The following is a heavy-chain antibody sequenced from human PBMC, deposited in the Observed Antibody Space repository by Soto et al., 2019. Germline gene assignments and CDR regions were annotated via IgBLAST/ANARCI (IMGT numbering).Heavy chain of an antibody. D-gene: IGHD6-6*01. CDR2: IYYTGRT. CDR3: AGDRSNSPDYFDY. V-gene: IGHV4-30-4*01. Sequence: SETLSLTCIVSGGSISSDDYYWSWIRQPPGKGLEWVGHIYYTGRTSYNPSLKSRLTISVDTSKNQFSLKLSSVNAADTAVYFCAGDRSNSPDYFDYWGQGTLVTVSS. J-gene: IGHJ4*02. CDR1: GGSISSDDYY.